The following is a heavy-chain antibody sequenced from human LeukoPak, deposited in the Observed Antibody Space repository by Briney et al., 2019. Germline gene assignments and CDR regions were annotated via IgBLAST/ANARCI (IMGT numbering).Heavy chain of an antibody. CDR3: ATMYGSNEGYYYMDV. J-gene: IGHJ6*03. CDR2: IYPGDSDT. V-gene: IGHV5-51*01. D-gene: IGHD4-23*01. Sequence: GESLKISCKGSGYSFTSYWIGWVRQMPGKGLEWMGIIYPGDSDTRYSPSFQGQVTLSADKSISTAYLQWSSLKASDTAMYYCATMYGSNEGYYYMDVWGKGTTVTVSS. CDR1: GYSFTSYW.